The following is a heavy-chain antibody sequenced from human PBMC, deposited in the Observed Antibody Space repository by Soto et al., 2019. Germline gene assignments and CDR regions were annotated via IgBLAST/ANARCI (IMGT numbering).Heavy chain of an antibody. V-gene: IGHV3-21*02. Sequence: DVQLEESGGGLVKPGGSLRLSCVASEFTFSVYSMNWVRQAPGKGLEWVSSISSGSSYIYYADSVKGRFTISRDNDKSSLFLQMNSLRVDDTAVYYCTRDRVKIRGGDYHYYGMAVWGQGTTVTVSS. CDR2: ISSGSSYI. D-gene: IGHD2-21*01. J-gene: IGHJ6*02. CDR3: TRDRVKIRGGDYHYYGMAV. CDR1: EFTFSVYS.